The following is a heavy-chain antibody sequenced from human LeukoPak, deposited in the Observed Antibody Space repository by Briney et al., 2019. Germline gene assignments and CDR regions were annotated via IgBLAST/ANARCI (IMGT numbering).Heavy chain of an antibody. CDR1: GYSISSGYY. D-gene: IGHD2-21*01. CDR2: IYHSGGT. CDR3: ASLADGPYYYYYYMDV. V-gene: IGHV4-38-2*02. J-gene: IGHJ6*03. Sequence: SETLSLTCTVSGYSISSGYYWGWIRQPPGKGLEWIGSIYHSGGTYYNPSLKSRVTISVDTSKNQFSLKLSSVTAADTAVYYCASLADGPYYYYYYMDVWGKGTTVTVSS.